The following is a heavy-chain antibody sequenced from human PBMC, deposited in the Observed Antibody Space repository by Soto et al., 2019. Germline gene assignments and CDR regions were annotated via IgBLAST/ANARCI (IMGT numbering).Heavy chain of an antibody. CDR3: ARVSGIAVAGPSAYYYYYGMDV. CDR1: GYTFTSYG. Sequence: QVQLVQSGAEVKKPGASVKVSCKASGYTFTSYGISWVRQAPGQGLEWMGWISAYNGNTNYAQKRQGRVTMTTGTSTSTDYMELRSLRSEDTAVYYCARVSGIAVAGPSAYYYYYGMDVWGQGTTVPGSS. CDR2: ISAYNGNT. J-gene: IGHJ6*02. V-gene: IGHV1-18*01. D-gene: IGHD6-19*01.